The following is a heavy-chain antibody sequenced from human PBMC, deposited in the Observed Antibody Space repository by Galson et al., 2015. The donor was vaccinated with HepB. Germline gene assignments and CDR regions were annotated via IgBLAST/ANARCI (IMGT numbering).Heavy chain of an antibody. V-gene: IGHV3-7*03. CDR1: GFTFSNYG. CDR3: ARRISLVRGIITRPDYYYGMDV. Sequence: SLRLSCAASGFTFSNYGMNWVRQAPGKGLEWVAHINQDGSSKYYVDSVKGRFTISRDNAKNSLYLQMDSLRAEDTAVYYCARRISLVRGIITRPDYYYGMDVWGQGTTVTVAS. D-gene: IGHD3-10*01. J-gene: IGHJ6*02. CDR2: INQDGSSK.